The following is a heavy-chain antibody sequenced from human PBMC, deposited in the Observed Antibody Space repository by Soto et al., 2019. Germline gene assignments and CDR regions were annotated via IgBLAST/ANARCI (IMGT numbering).Heavy chain of an antibody. CDR1: GFTFSSYA. D-gene: IGHD2-2*02. V-gene: IGHV3-23*01. CDR3: AREIVVVPAAIRYYYYYGMDV. J-gene: IGHJ6*02. CDR2: ISGSGGST. Sequence: EVQLLESGGGLVQPGGSLRLSCAASGFTFSSYAMSWVRQAPGKGLEWVSAISGSGGSTYYADSVKGRFTISRDNSKNTLYLQMNSLRAEDTAVYYCAREIVVVPAAIRYYYYYGMDVWGQGTTVTVSS.